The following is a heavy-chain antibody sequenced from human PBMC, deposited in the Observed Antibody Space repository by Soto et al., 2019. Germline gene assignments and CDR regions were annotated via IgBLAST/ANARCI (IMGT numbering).Heavy chain of an antibody. CDR2: ITSSSSTI. Sequence: PGGSLRLSCAASGFTFSNAWMNWVRQAPGKGLEWVSYITSSSSTIYYADSVKGRFSISRDNAKNSLYLQMNSLRAEDTAVYFCARAKGSSSLNWFDPWGQGTLVTVSS. CDR1: GFTFSNAW. V-gene: IGHV3-48*01. CDR3: ARAKGSSSLNWFDP. J-gene: IGHJ5*02. D-gene: IGHD6-13*01.